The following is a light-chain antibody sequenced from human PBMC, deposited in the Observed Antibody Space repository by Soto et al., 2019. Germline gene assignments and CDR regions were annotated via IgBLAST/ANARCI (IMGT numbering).Light chain of an antibody. Sequence: DIQMTQSPSSLSASVGDRVTITCRASQGISNYLAWYQQNPGKVPKLLIYAASTLQSWVPCQFSGSGSWTDFTVNISSLQPADVARYYCQKYNCDSRTFGLGTKVEIK. V-gene: IGKV1-27*01. CDR3: QKYNCDSRT. J-gene: IGKJ1*01. CDR2: AAS. CDR1: QGISNY.